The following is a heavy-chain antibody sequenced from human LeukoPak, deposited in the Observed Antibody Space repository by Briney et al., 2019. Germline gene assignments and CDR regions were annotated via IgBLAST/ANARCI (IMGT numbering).Heavy chain of an antibody. Sequence: VASVKVSCKASGYTFTGYYMHWVRQAPGQGLEWMGYIYPNSGATKNAQKFQGRVTMTRDTSISTAYMELSGLGSDDTAVYYCGTLLSNGPFDYWGQGSLVTVSS. J-gene: IGHJ4*02. V-gene: IGHV1-2*02. CDR2: IYPNSGAT. CDR3: GTLLSNGPFDY. CDR1: GYTFTGYY.